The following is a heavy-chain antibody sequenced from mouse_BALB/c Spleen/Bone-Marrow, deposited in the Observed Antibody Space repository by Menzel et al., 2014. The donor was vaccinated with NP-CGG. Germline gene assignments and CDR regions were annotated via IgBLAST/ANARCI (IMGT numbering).Heavy chain of an antibody. CDR3: ACYRNDEYFDV. Sequence: VQLQQSGPELVKPGASVKMSCKASGYTFTSYFIHWVKQRPGQGLEWIGWIYPGGGSTKYNEKFKGKTTLTADKSSSTAYMLLSSLTSEDSAIFFCACYRNDEYFDVWGAGTTVTVSS. CDR1: GYTFTSYF. CDR2: IYPGGGST. V-gene: IGHV1S56*01. J-gene: IGHJ1*01. D-gene: IGHD2-14*01.